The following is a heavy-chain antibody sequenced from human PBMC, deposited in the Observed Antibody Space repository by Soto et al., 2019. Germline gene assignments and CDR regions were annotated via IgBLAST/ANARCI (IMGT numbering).Heavy chain of an antibody. CDR2: INPSGGST. CDR1: GYTFTSYY. D-gene: IGHD3-9*01. CDR3: ARGRAVFLTGLPIEYYFDY. V-gene: IGHV1-46*01. J-gene: IGHJ4*02. Sequence: ASVKVSCKASGYTFTSYYMHWVRQAPGQGLEWMGIINPSGGSTSYAQKFQGRVTMTRDTSTSTVYMELSSLRSEDTAVYYCARGRAVFLTGLPIEYYFDYWGQGTLVTVSS.